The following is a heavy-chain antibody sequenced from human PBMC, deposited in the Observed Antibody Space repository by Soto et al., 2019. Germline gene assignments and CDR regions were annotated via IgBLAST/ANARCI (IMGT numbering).Heavy chain of an antibody. V-gene: IGHV3-30-3*01. CDR2: ISSDGNHK. CDR1: GFNVSAYT. D-gene: IGHD1-26*01. Sequence: QVKLVESGGGVVQPGRSLRLSCAASGFNVSAYTMHWVRQAPGKGLEWVAVISSDGNHKYYTDSVKGRFTISKDTSTNTLYLQINSLRAEDTAVYYCARWEQPLFDYWGQGTLVTVSS. CDR3: ARWEQPLFDY. J-gene: IGHJ4*02.